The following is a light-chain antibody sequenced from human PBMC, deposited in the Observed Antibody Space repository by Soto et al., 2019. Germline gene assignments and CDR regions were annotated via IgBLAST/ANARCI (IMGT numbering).Light chain of an antibody. CDR1: QSVSSN. CDR2: GAS. CDR3: QQYNTGST. Sequence: EIVMTQSPATLSVSPGERATLSCRASQSVSSNLAWYQQKPGRAPRLLIYGASTRATGIPARFSGSGSGTEFTLTISSLQSEDFAVYYCQQYNTGSTFGGGTKVEIK. V-gene: IGKV3-15*01. J-gene: IGKJ4*01.